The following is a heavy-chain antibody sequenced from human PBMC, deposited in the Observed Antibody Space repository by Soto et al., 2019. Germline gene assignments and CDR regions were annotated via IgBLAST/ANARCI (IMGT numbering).Heavy chain of an antibody. J-gene: IGHJ6*02. V-gene: IGHV4-34*01. D-gene: IGHD3-3*01. CDR2: INHSGST. CDR3: ASTRFMEWLPVHYYGMDV. Sequence: PSVTQSLTYAVEGGSFSGYYWSWIRQPPGKGLEWIGEINHSGSTNYNPSLKSRVTISVDTSKNQFSLKLSSVTAADTAVYYCASTRFMEWLPVHYYGMDVWGQPTTVTVSS. CDR1: GGSFSGYY.